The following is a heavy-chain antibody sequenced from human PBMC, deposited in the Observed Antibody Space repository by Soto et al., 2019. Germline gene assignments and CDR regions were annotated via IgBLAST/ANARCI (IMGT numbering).Heavy chain of an antibody. CDR2: IYYSGST. V-gene: IGHV4-30-4*01. J-gene: IGHJ4*02. D-gene: IGHD1-7*01. Sequence: SETLSLTCTVSGGSISSGDYYWSWIRQPPGKGLEWIGYIYYSGSTYYNPSLKSRVTISVDTSKNQFSLKLSSVTAADTAVYYCARDRTGTAQFDYWGQGTLVTV. CDR1: GGSISSGDYY. CDR3: ARDRTGTAQFDY.